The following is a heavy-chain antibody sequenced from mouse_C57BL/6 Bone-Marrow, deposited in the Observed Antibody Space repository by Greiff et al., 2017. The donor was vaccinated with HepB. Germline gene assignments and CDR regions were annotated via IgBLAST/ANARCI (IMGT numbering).Heavy chain of an antibody. CDR1: GYTFTTYP. J-gene: IGHJ4*01. CDR2: FHPYNDDT. Sequence: QVQLKQSGAELVKPGASVKMSCKASGYTFTTYPIEWVKQNHGKSLEWIGYFHPYNDDTKYNEKFKGKATLTVEKSSSTVYLELSRLTSDDSAVYYCARRGNYVYYYAMDYWGQGTSVTVSS. CDR3: ARRGNYVYYYAMDY. V-gene: IGHV1-47*01. D-gene: IGHD2-1*01.